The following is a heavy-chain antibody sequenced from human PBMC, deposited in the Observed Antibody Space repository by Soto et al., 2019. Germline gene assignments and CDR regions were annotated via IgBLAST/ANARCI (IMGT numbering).Heavy chain of an antibody. V-gene: IGHV3-64*07. J-gene: IGHJ4*02. CDR1: GFIFRNYN. CDR3: ARADYGTFDN. D-gene: IGHD4-17*01. Sequence: EVQLLESEGGLVQPGGSLRLSCSASGFIFRNYNMHWVRQAPGKGLEYVSGISSNGGSTFYADSVKGRFSISRDNSKNTLHLQMGSLRPEDMGTYYCARADYGTFDNWGQGTLVAVSS. CDR2: ISSNGGST.